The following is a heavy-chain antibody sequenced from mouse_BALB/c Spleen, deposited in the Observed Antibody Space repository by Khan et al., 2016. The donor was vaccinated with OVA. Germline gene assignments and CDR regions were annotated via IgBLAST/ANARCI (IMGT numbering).Heavy chain of an antibody. V-gene: IGHV3-2*02. CDR3: ARSGTITTVVATDFDY. J-gene: IGHJ2*01. CDR2: IKYSGST. D-gene: IGHD1-1*01. CDR1: GYSITSDYA. Sequence: EVQLVESGPGLVKPSQSLSLTCTVTGYSITSDYAWNWIRQFPGNKLEWMGYIKYSGSTSYTPSFKSRISITRDTSKNQFFLQLNSVTTEDTATYYCARSGTITTVVATDFDYWGQGTTLTVSS.